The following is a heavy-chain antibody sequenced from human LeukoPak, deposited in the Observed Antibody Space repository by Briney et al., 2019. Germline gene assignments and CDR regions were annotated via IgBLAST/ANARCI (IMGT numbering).Heavy chain of an antibody. CDR3: AGVPKIAARYFDY. D-gene: IGHD6-6*01. V-gene: IGHV4-38-2*02. CDR1: GYSISSGYY. J-gene: IGHJ4*02. Sequence: SETLSLTCNGSGYSISSGYYWGWSRQPPGKGLERIGSIYHSGSTYYNPSLKSRVTISVDTSKNQFSLKLSSVTAADTAVYYCAGVPKIAARYFDYWGQGTLVTVSS. CDR2: IYHSGST.